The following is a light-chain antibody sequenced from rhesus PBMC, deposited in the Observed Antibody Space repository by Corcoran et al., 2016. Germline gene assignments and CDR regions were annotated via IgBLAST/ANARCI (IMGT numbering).Light chain of an antibody. Sequence: DIQMTQSPSFLSAFIGDTVTISCRVSQRIINWLAWYQQKPGKAPKLLIYRASHLQSGVPSRFSGSGYGTDFTLTISSLQSEDFASYFCQQYIRGPLTFGGGTKVDLK. CDR1: QRIINW. J-gene: IGKJ4*01. CDR2: RAS. CDR3: QQYIRGPLT. V-gene: IGKV1-22*01.